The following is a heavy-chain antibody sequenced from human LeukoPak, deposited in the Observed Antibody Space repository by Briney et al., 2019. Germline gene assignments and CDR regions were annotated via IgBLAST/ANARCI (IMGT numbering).Heavy chain of an antibody. V-gene: IGHV1-8*01. CDR2: MNPNSGNT. CDR3: ARADDTRTFDY. D-gene: IGHD3-22*01. J-gene: IGHJ4*02. CDR1: GYTFTSYD. Sequence: ASVKVSRKASGYTFTSYDINWVRQATGQGLEWMGWMNPNSGNTGYAQKFQGRVTMTRNTSISTAYMELRSLRSDDTAVYYCARADDTRTFDYWGQGTLVTVSS.